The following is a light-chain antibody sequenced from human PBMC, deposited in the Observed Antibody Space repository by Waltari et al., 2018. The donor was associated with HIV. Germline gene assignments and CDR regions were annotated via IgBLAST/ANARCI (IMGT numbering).Light chain of an antibody. CDR1: RSNFGNHY. V-gene: IGLV1-51*01. J-gene: IGLJ2*01. CDR3: GTWDSSLSAVV. Sequence: QSVLTQPPSVSAAPGQKVTISCSGSRSNFGNHYVSWYQQLPGTAPKLLIYDNNKRPSGIPDRFSGSKSGTSATLGITGLQTGDEADYYCGTWDSSLSAVVFGGGTKLTVL. CDR2: DNN.